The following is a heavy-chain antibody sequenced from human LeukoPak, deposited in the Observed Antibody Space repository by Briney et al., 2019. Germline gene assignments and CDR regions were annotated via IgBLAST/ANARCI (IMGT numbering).Heavy chain of an antibody. J-gene: IGHJ4*02. D-gene: IGHD2-8*02. V-gene: IGHV4-39*01. CDR3: AGVRSWGGCTRACDY. CDR2: IYYTGKT. Sequence: SETLSLTCSVSGGSISSSSYFWGWIRQPPGKGLECVAIIYYTGKTHYNPSLRSRVTISVDTSKNQSSLKLSSMTAAHTALYFSAGVRSWGGCTRACDYWGLGTLVTVSS. CDR1: GGSISSSSYF.